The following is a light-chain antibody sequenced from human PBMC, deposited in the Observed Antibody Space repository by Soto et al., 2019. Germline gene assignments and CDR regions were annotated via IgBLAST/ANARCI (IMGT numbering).Light chain of an antibody. Sequence: EIVLTQSPAILSLSPGERATLSCRASQSVGRYLVWYQQKPGQAPSLLIYDASNRATGVPARFSGSGSGTDFTLTISSLESEDFAVYYCQHRINWPWTLGQGTKVDIK. CDR3: QHRINWPWT. CDR1: QSVGRY. V-gene: IGKV3-11*01. J-gene: IGKJ1*01. CDR2: DAS.